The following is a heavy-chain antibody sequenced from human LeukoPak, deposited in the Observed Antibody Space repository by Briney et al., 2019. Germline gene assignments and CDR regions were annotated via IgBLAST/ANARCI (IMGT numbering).Heavy chain of an antibody. CDR3: ARDVGASAPDAFDI. CDR2: ISGSGGLI. D-gene: IGHD1-26*01. CDR1: GFTFNNYA. V-gene: IGHV3-23*01. J-gene: IGHJ3*02. Sequence: GGSLRLSCAASGFTFNNYAMSWVRQAPGKGPEWLSGISGSGGLIKYGDSVEGRFTISRDNAKNSLYLQMNSLRAEDTDVYYCARDVGASAPDAFDIWGQGTMVTVSS.